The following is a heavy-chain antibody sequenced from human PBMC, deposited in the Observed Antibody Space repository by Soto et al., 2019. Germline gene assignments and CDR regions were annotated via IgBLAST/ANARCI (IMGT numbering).Heavy chain of an antibody. V-gene: IGHV3-64*01. CDR2: ISSNGGST. J-gene: IGHJ3*02. CDR3: ARGTEGYAFDI. Sequence: GGSLRLSCAASGFTFSSYAMHWVRQAPGKGLEYVSAISSNGGSTYYANSVKGRFTISRDNSKNTLYLQMGSLRAEDMAVYYCARGTEGYAFDIWGQGTMVTVSS. CDR1: GFTFSSYA.